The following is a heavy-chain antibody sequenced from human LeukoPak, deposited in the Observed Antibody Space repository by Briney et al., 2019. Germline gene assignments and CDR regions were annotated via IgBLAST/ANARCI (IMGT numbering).Heavy chain of an antibody. CDR3: ARGRGSSGWYDFDY. Sequence: SGPALVKPTQTLTLTCTFSGFSLTTFGMCVSWIRQPPAKALEWLARIDWGDDKYYTTSLKTRLTLSRDTSRNEVVLTMTDMDPVDTATYYCARGRGSSGWYDFDYWGQGTLVTVSS. CDR1: GFSLTTFGMC. J-gene: IGHJ4*02. V-gene: IGHV2-70*11. CDR2: IDWGDDK. D-gene: IGHD6-19*01.